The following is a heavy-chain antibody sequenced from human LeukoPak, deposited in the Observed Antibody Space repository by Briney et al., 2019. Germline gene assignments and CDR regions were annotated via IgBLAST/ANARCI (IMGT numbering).Heavy chain of an antibody. Sequence: SETLSLTCTVSGASITTYYWTWIRQPPGKGLEWIGYIYHSGSTNYNPSLKSRVTISLDTSRNQFSLRLSSVTAADTSVYFCAREYSTSSEGDYFDYWGQGSLVTVSS. V-gene: IGHV4-59*01. CDR1: GASITTYY. CDR2: IYHSGST. J-gene: IGHJ4*02. D-gene: IGHD6-6*01. CDR3: AREYSTSSEGDYFDY.